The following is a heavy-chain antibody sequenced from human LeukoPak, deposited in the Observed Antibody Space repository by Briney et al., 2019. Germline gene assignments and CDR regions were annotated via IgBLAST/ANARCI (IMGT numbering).Heavy chain of an antibody. CDR2: INHSGST. CDR1: GGSFSGYY. V-gene: IGHV4-34*01. Sequence: PSETLSLTCAVYGGSFSGYYWSRIRQPPGKGLEWIGEINHSGSTNYNPSLKSRVTISVDTSKNQFSLKLSSVTAADTAVYYCARGYSYGTQTNYYFDYWGQGTLVTVSS. CDR3: ARGYSYGTQTNYYFDY. D-gene: IGHD5-18*01. J-gene: IGHJ4*02.